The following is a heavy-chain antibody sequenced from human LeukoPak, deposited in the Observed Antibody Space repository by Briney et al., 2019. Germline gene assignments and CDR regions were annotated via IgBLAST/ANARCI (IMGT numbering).Heavy chain of an antibody. J-gene: IGHJ4*02. V-gene: IGHV3-23*01. CDR1: GFTFSSYA. D-gene: IGHD6-13*01. CDR2: ISGSGGST. Sequence: GGSLRLSCAASGFTFSSYAMSWVRQAPGKGLEWVSAISGSGGSTYYADSVKGRFTISRDNSKNTLYLELKSLGAEDTAVYYCARASIAAAGYCFDYWGQGTLVTVSS. CDR3: ARASIAAAGYCFDY.